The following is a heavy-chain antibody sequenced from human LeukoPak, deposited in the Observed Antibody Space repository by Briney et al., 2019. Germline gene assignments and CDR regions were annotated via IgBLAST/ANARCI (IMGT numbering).Heavy chain of an antibody. Sequence: PSETLSLTCAVYGGSFSGYYWSWIRQPPGKGLEWIGEINHSGSTNYNPSLKSRVTISVGTSKNQFSLKLSSVTAADTAVYYCARLSMRTPFDYWGQGTLVTVSS. V-gene: IGHV4-34*01. D-gene: IGHD1/OR15-1a*01. J-gene: IGHJ4*02. CDR2: INHSGST. CDR1: GGSFSGYY. CDR3: ARLSMRTPFDY.